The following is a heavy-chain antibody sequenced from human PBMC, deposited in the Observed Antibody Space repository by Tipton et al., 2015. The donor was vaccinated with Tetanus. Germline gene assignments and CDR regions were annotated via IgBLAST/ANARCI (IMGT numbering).Heavy chain of an antibody. V-gene: IGHV4-30-4*01. Sequence: TLSLTCSVSGDSINSGDYYWSWIRQPPGKGLEWIGYIYYSGSTYYNPSLKSRVTISIDTSKNQFSLNLSSVTAADTAVYYCARGPTATSDYWGQGTLVTVSS. CDR3: ARGPTATSDY. D-gene: IGHD4-17*01. J-gene: IGHJ4*02. CDR1: GDSINSGDYY. CDR2: IYYSGST.